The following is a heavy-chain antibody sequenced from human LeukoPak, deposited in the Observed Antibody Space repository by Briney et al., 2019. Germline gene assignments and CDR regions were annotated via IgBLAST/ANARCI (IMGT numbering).Heavy chain of an antibody. CDR2: VSSSGGTI. Sequence: PGGSLRLSCAASGFTFSDYHMSWIRQASGKGLEWVSYVSSSGGTISYADSVKGRFSISRDNAKNSLYLQMNSLRAEDTAVYYCARGHMVEATMDSFDIWGQGAMVTVSS. CDR3: ARGHMVEATMDSFDI. J-gene: IGHJ3*02. V-gene: IGHV3-11*04. CDR1: GFTFSDYH. D-gene: IGHD1-26*01.